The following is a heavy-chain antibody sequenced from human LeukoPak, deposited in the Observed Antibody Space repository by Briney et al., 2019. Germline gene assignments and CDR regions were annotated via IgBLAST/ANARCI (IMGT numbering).Heavy chain of an antibody. CDR3: ARVAYQSNRIFHMDV. J-gene: IGHJ6*03. D-gene: IGHD3-9*01. CDR1: GGSFSGYY. Sequence: SETLSLTCAVYGGSFSGYYWSWIRQPPGKGLEWIGEINHSGSTNYNPSLKSRVTISVDTSKNQFSLKLSSVTAADTAVYYCARVAYQSNRIFHMDVWGKGTTVTVSS. V-gene: IGHV4-34*01. CDR2: INHSGST.